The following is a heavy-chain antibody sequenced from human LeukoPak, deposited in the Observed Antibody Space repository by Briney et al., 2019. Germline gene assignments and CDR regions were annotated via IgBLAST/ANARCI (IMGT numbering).Heavy chain of an antibody. J-gene: IGHJ5*02. Sequence: SETLSLTCTVSGASISGSGYYWGWIRQPPGKGLEWIGYVYYSGSTNYNPSFKSRVTISVGTSKNQFSLKLSSVTAADTAVYYCARSFNAAEANWFDPWGQGTLVTVSS. CDR2: VYYSGST. D-gene: IGHD6-13*01. V-gene: IGHV4-61*05. CDR3: ARSFNAAEANWFDP. CDR1: GASISGSGYY.